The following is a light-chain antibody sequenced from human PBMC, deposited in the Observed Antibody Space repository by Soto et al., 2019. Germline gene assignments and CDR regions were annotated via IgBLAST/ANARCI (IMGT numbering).Light chain of an antibody. CDR3: SSYTSSSTYF. CDR2: GVS. Sequence: QSVLTQPASVSGSPGQSITISCAGTSSDVGGYNYVSWYQQHPGKAPKLMLCGVSNRPSGVSSRFSGSKSGNTASLTISGLQVEDEADYYCSSYTSSSTYFFGTGTKVTVL. J-gene: IGLJ1*01. CDR1: SSDVGGYNY. V-gene: IGLV2-14*03.